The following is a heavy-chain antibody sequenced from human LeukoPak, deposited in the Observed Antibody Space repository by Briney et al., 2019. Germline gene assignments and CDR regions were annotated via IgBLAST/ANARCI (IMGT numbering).Heavy chain of an antibody. Sequence: GGSLRLSCAASGFTFSSYAMHWVRQAPGKGLEWVAVISYDGSNKYYADSVKGRFTISRDNSKNTLYLQMNSLRAEDTAVYYCARDRRKGDPSSSWHLFDYWGQGTLVTVSS. D-gene: IGHD6-13*01. V-gene: IGHV3-30-3*01. CDR3: ARDRRKGDPSSSWHLFDY. J-gene: IGHJ4*02. CDR1: GFTFSSYA. CDR2: ISYDGSNK.